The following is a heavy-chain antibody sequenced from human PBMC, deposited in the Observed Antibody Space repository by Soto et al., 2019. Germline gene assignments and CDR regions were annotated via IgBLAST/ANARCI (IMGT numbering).Heavy chain of an antibody. CDR3: ARDLSGYDY. J-gene: IGHJ4*02. Sequence: QVQLQESGPGLVKPSETLSLTCTVSSGSISSYYWSWIRQPPGKGLEWIGYIYYSGSTNYNPSLKSRVTISVDTSKNQFSLKLSSVTAADTAVYYCARDLSGYDYWGQGTLVTVSS. CDR2: IYYSGST. V-gene: IGHV4-59*01. CDR1: SGSISSYY. D-gene: IGHD5-12*01.